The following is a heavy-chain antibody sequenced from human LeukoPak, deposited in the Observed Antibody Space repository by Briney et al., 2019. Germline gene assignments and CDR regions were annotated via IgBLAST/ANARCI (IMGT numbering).Heavy chain of an antibody. CDR3: AKGGKWDVTPFDY. V-gene: IGHV3-23*01. J-gene: IGHJ4*02. CDR1: GYTFTSYS. Sequence: PGGALRLACAASGYTFTSYSMNSVRQAPGKGLEWVPTISGGGGSTYYADSVKGRFTISRDNSKNTLYLQVNSLRAEDTAVYYCAKGGKWDVTPFDYWGQGTLVTVSS. D-gene: IGHD1-26*01. CDR2: ISGGGGST.